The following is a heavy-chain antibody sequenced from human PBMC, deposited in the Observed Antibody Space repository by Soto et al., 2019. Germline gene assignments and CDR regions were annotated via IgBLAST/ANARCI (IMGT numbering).Heavy chain of an antibody. CDR3: ARAGVVTAIPNWFDP. V-gene: IGHV4-61*01. CDR2: IYYSGST. D-gene: IGHD2-21*02. CDR1: GGSVSSGSYY. Sequence: QVQLQESGPGLVKPSETLSLTCTVSGGSVSSGSYYWSWIRQPPGKGLEWIGYIYYSGSTNYNPSLKSRVTISVDMSKNQFSLKLSSVTAADTAVYYCARAGVVTAIPNWFDPWGQGTLVTVSS. J-gene: IGHJ5*02.